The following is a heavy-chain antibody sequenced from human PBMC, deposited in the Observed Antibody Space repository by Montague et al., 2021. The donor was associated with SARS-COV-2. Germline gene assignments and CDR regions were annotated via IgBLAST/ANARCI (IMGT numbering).Heavy chain of an antibody. CDR3: ARGRPVRMTMRHFERTSSGALDM. J-gene: IGHJ3*02. D-gene: IGHD3-9*01. CDR1: RGSFGNYY. CDR2: INQDGTS. Sequence: SETLSLTCAVSRGSFGNYYWTWVRQAPGKGLIWIGEINQDGTSNYNPSLKSRVTLSIDTWKNQISLKVTSVTAGDTAVYYCARGRPVRMTMRHFERTSSGALDMWGQGTPVIVSS. V-gene: IGHV4-34*01.